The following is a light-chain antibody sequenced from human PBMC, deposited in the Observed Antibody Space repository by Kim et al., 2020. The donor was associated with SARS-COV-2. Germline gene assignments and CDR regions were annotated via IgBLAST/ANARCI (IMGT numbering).Light chain of an antibody. Sequence: SSELTQDPAVSVALGQTVRITCQGDSLRSYYASWYQQKPGQAPVLVIYGKNNRPSGTPDRFSGSSSGNTASLTITGAQAEDEADYYCNFRDSSGNLFGTG. V-gene: IGLV3-19*01. CDR3: NFRDSSGNL. J-gene: IGLJ1*01. CDR1: SLRSYY. CDR2: GKN.